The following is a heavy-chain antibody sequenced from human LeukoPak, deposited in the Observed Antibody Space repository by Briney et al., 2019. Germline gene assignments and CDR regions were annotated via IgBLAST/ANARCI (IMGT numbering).Heavy chain of an antibody. V-gene: IGHV3-33*01. Sequence: GGSLRLSCAASGFSFSNYAMHWVRQAPGKGLEWVAVIWFDGSNTFYADSVRGRFTISRDNSRNTLHLQMNSLRVEDTALYYCARRRSSWGQGTLVTVSS. J-gene: IGHJ5*02. CDR1: GFSFSNYA. CDR3: ARRRSS. CDR2: IWFDGSNT.